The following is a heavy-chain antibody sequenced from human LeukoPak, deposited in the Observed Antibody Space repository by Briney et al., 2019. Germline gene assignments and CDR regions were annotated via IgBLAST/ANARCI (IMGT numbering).Heavy chain of an antibody. CDR2: ISSSGSTI. D-gene: IGHD3-9*01. CDR1: GFTFSDYY. J-gene: IGHJ4*02. Sequence: GGSLRLSCAASGFTFSDYYMSWIRQAPGKGLEWVSYISSSGSTIYYADSVKGRFTISRDNAKNSLYLQMNSLRVEDTAVYYCASPRMIRHFDWSNKEDYWGQGTLVTVSS. V-gene: IGHV3-11*01. CDR3: ASPRMIRHFDWSNKEDY.